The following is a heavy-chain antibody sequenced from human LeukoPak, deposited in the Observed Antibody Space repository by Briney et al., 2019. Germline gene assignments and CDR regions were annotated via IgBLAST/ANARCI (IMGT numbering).Heavy chain of an antibody. V-gene: IGHV5-51*01. CDR2: IYPGDSDT. Sequence: GESLKISCKGSGYSFTSYWIGWVRQMPGKGLEWMGIIYPGDSDTRYSPSFQGQVTISADKFISTAYLQWSSLKASDTAMYYCASSIPAAGNWFDPWGQGTLVTVSS. J-gene: IGHJ5*02. CDR1: GYSFTSYW. D-gene: IGHD2-2*01. CDR3: ASSIPAAGNWFDP.